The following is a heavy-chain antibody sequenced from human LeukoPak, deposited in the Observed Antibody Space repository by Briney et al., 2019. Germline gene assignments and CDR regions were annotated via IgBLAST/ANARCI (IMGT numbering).Heavy chain of an antibody. V-gene: IGHV3-66*01. J-gene: IGHJ5*02. D-gene: IGHD6-19*01. Sequence: GGSLRLSCAASGFTFSTYNMNWVRQAPGKGLEWVSVIYSGGRTYYADSVKGRFTISRDNSKNTLYLQMNSLRVEDTAVYYCAVVSSSGWRPTHLNWFDPWGQGTLVTVSS. CDR1: GFTFSTYN. CDR2: IYSGGRT. CDR3: AVVSSSGWRPTHLNWFDP.